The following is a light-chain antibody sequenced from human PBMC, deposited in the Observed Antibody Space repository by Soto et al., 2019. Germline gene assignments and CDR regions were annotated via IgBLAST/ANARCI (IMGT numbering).Light chain of an antibody. J-gene: IGKJ3*01. Sequence: DIQMTQSPTSLSASVGDRATITCRASQGIRNFVAWYQQKPGKPPKLLIYAASTLQSGVPSRFSGSGSGTDLTLTINSLQPEDVATYSCQKYSSVPVFGPGTKVEI. CDR3: QKYSSVPV. CDR2: AAS. V-gene: IGKV1-27*01. CDR1: QGIRNF.